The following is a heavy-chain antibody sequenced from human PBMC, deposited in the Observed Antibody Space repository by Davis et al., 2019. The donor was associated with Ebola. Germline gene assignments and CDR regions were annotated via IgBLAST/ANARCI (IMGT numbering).Heavy chain of an antibody. CDR3: ARGSSSSGFDN. V-gene: IGHV3-7*01. CDR1: GFTFSSYS. Sequence: GESLKISCAASGFTFSSYSMNWVRQAPGKGLEWVANIEQDGSEKYYVDSLKGRFTISRDNAKNSVSLQMNSLRAEDTAVYYCARGSSSSGFDNWGQGTLVTVSS. J-gene: IGHJ4*02. D-gene: IGHD6-6*01. CDR2: IEQDGSEK.